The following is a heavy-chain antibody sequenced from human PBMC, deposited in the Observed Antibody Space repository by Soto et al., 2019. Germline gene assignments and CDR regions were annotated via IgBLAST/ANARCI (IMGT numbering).Heavy chain of an antibody. CDR2: INPSGGST. J-gene: IGHJ6*03. D-gene: IGHD6-13*01. Sequence: GASVKVSCKASGYTFTSYYMHWVRQAPGQGLEWMGIINPSGGSTSYAQKFQGRVTMTRNTSISTAYMELSSLRSEDSAVYYCARAVRIWGGSSPLSYYYMDVWGKGTTVTVSS. V-gene: IGHV1-46*01. CDR3: ARAVRIWGGSSPLSYYYMDV. CDR1: GYTFTSYY.